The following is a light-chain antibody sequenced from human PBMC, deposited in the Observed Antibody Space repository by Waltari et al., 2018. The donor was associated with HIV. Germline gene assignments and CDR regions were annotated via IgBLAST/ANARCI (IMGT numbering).Light chain of an antibody. CDR2: GNT. V-gene: IGLV1-40*01. CDR3: QSYDSSLSTYV. J-gene: IGLJ1*01. CDR1: KSNIGAGYN. Sequence: QSVLTQPPSVSGAPGQRVTISCTGSKSNIGAGYNVHWYQQLPGTAPKLLIYGNTNRPSGVPDRFSGSKSGTSASLAITGLQAEDEADYYCQSYDSSLSTYVFGTGTKVTV.